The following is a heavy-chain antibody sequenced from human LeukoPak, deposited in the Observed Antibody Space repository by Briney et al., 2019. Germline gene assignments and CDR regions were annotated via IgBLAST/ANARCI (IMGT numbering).Heavy chain of an antibody. J-gene: IGHJ4*02. D-gene: IGHD2-2*01. Sequence: SETLSLTCTVSGGSISSYYWNWLRQPPGKGLEWIGYIYYSGSTNYNPSLKSRVTISVDTSKNQFSLELSSVTAADTAVYYCARGYCSSTSCYAGDFDYWGQGTLVTVSS. CDR1: GGSISSYY. CDR3: ARGYCSSTSCYAGDFDY. CDR2: IYYSGST. V-gene: IGHV4-59*08.